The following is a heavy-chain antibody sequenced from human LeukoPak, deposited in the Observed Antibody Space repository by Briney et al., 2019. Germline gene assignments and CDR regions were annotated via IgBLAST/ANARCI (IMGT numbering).Heavy chain of an antibody. Sequence: PSETLSLTCAVYGGSFSGYYWSWIRQPPGKGLEWIGEINHSGSTNYNPSLKSRVTISVDTPKNQFSLKLSSVTAADTAVYYCARRAVSGSYSSYFDYWGQGTLVTVSS. CDR2: INHSGST. CDR1: GGSFSGYY. D-gene: IGHD1-26*01. J-gene: IGHJ4*02. V-gene: IGHV4-34*01. CDR3: ARRAVSGSYSSYFDY.